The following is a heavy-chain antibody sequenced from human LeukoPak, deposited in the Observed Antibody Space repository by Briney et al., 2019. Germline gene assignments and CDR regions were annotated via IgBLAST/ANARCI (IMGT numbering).Heavy chain of an antibody. D-gene: IGHD3-16*01. Sequence: PSETLSLTCTVSGGSISSGSYYWSWIRQPAGKGLEWIGRIYTSGSTNYNPSLKSRFTIAVDTSKNQFSLKLSSVTAADTAVYYCARGSGDFIWGTKGYFFDYWGQGTLVTVSS. CDR2: IYTSGST. J-gene: IGHJ4*02. CDR1: GGSISSGSYY. CDR3: ARGSGDFIWGTKGYFFDY. V-gene: IGHV4-61*02.